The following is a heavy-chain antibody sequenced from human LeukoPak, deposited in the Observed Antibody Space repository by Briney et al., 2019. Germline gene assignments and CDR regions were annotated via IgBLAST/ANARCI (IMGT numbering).Heavy chain of an antibody. CDR1: GFTFSSYA. D-gene: IGHD1-26*01. Sequence: GGSLRLSCAASGFTFSSYAMSWVRQAPGKGLEWVSAISGSGGNTYYADSVKGRFTISRDSSKNTLFLQMNSLRAEDTATYYCAKDRTVGASYWYFDLWGRGTLVTVSS. V-gene: IGHV3-23*01. CDR2: ISGSGGNT. CDR3: AKDRTVGASYWYFDL. J-gene: IGHJ2*01.